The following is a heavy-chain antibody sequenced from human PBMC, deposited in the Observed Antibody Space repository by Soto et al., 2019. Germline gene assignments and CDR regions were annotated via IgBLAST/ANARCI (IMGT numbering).Heavy chain of an antibody. CDR2: ILYSGTT. V-gene: IGHV4-30-4*01. D-gene: IGHD2-8*01. CDR3: ARNGALDY. J-gene: IGHJ4*02. Sequence: QVQLQESGPGLVKPSQTLSLTCTVSGGSISSGDYYWSWIRQPPGKGLEWIGYILYSGTTNYNPSLESRLTRSVDPSKNQFSLKLTSVTAADTAVYYCARNGALDYWGRGTLVTVSS. CDR1: GGSISSGDYY.